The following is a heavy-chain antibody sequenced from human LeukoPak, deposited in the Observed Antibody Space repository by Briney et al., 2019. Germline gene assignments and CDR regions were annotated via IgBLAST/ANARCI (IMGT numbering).Heavy chain of an antibody. CDR2: IYYSGST. CDR3: ARDRDEGATTP. CDR1: GGSISSSSYY. J-gene: IGHJ5*02. Sequence: SETLSLTCTVSGGSISSSSYYWGWIRQPPGKGLEWIGSIYYSGSTYYNPSLKSRVTISVDTSKNQFSLKLSSVTAADTAVYYCARDRDEGATTPWGQGTLVTVSS. D-gene: IGHD1-26*01. V-gene: IGHV4-39*07.